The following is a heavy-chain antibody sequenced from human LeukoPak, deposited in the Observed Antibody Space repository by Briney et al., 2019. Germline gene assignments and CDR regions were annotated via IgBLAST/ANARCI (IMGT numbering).Heavy chain of an antibody. J-gene: IGHJ4*02. CDR1: GYTFTSYA. CDR2: INTNTGNP. V-gene: IGHV7-4-1*02. CDR3: ARGRYCSGGSCYYFDY. Sequence: GASVKVSCKASGYTFTSYAMNWVRQAPGQGLEWMGWINTNTGNPTYAQGFTGRFVFFLDTSVSTAYLQISSLKAEDTAVYYCARGRYCSGGSCYYFDYWGQGTLVTVSS. D-gene: IGHD2-15*01.